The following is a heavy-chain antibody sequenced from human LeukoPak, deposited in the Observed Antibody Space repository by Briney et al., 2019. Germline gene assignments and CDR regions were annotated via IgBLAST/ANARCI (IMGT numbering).Heavy chain of an antibody. Sequence: GSLRLSCAASGLTFSSYWMHWVRQAPGKGLVWVSRIDPDGSRTSYADSVKGRFTISRDNAKNTLYLQMNSLRAEDTAVYYCARETYYYDSSGYPSDYWAREPWSPSPQ. V-gene: IGHV3-74*01. D-gene: IGHD3-22*01. J-gene: IGHJ4*02. CDR3: ARETYYYDSSGYPSDY. CDR1: GLTFSSYW. CDR2: IDPDGSRT.